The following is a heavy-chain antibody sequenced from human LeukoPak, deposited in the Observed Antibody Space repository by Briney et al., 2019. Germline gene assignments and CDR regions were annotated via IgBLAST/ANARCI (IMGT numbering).Heavy chain of an antibody. Sequence: GGSLRLSCVVSGFTFSSSWMHWVRQAPGKGLVWVSRINSDGSSTNYADSVKGRFTISRDNAKNTLYLQLDSLRDEDTAVHYCARGNVYGFEMWGQGTMVTVSS. CDR3: ARGNVYGFEM. D-gene: IGHD3-10*01. CDR1: GFTFSSSW. V-gene: IGHV3-74*01. J-gene: IGHJ3*02. CDR2: INSDGSST.